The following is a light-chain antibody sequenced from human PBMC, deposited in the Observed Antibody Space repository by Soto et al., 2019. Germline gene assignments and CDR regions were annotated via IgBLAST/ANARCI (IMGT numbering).Light chain of an antibody. J-gene: IGKJ1*01. V-gene: IGKV3-20*01. CDR1: QSVRSN. Sequence: ETEMTQSPATLSVSPGEGATLYCRASQSVRSNLAWYQQKPGQAPRLLVYGASSRATGIPDRFSGSGSGTDFTLTISRLEPEDFAVYYCQQYGSSRTFGQGTKVAIK. CDR3: QQYGSSRT. CDR2: GAS.